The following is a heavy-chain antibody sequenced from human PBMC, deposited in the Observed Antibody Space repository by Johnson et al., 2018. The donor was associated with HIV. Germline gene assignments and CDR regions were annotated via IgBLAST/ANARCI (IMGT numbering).Heavy chain of an antibody. Sequence: QVQLVESGGGVVQPGRSLRLSCAASGFTFSSYAMHWVRQAPAKGLQWVAVISYDGSNKYYADSVKGRFTISRDNSKNTLYLQMNSLRAEDTAVYYCARDDLGNPFSSYDAFDFWGQGTMVTVSS. J-gene: IGHJ3*01. CDR2: ISYDGSNK. CDR1: GFTFSSYA. V-gene: IGHV3-30-3*01. CDR3: ARDDLGNPFSSYDAFDF. D-gene: IGHD6-13*01.